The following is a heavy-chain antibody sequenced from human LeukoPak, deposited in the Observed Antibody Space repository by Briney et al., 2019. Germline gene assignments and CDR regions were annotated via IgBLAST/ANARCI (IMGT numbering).Heavy chain of an antibody. CDR1: GFTFSTYA. D-gene: IGHD1-1*01. V-gene: IGHV3-23*01. J-gene: IGHJ4*02. Sequence: PGGSLRLSCAASGFTFSTYAMNWVRQAPGKGLEWVSTINHNGGNTYYADSVKGRFTISSDNSKNTLYLQMNSLRAEDTAVYYCAKVYVWNEYYFDYWGQGTLVTVSS. CDR2: INHNGGNT. CDR3: AKVYVWNEYYFDY.